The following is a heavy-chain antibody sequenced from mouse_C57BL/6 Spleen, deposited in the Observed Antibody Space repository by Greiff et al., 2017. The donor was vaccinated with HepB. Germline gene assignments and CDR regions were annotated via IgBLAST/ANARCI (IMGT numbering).Heavy chain of an antibody. J-gene: IGHJ2*01. V-gene: IGHV1-20*01. Sequence: VQLKESGPELVKPGDSVKISCKASGYSFTGYFMNWVMQSHGKSLEWIGRINPYNGDTFYNQKFKGKATLTVDKSSSTAHMELRSLTSEDSAVYYCARWLIYYDYDGGDYFDYWGQGTTLTVSS. CDR2: INPYNGDT. D-gene: IGHD2-4*01. CDR1: GYSFTGYF. CDR3: ARWLIYYDYDGGDYFDY.